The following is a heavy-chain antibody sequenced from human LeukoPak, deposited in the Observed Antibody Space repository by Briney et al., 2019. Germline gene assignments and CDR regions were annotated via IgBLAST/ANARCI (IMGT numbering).Heavy chain of an antibody. CDR1: GGSISSSSYY. J-gene: IGHJ4*02. CDR3: GRRQNIAARRGVFDY. CDR2: IYYSGST. V-gene: IGHV4-39*07. D-gene: IGHD6-6*01. Sequence: SETLSLTCTVSGGSISSSSYYWGWIRQPPGKGLEWIGSIYYSGSTYYNPSLKSRVTISVDTSKNQFSLKLSSVTAADTAVYYCGRRQNIAARRGVFDYWGQGTLVTVSS.